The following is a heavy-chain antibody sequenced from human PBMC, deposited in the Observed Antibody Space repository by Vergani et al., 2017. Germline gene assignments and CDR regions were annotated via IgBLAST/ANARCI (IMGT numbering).Heavy chain of an antibody. CDR1: EYSFGNYW. CDR3: ARHTTDTDS. D-gene: IGHD1-1*01. V-gene: IGHV5-51*01. CDR2: IYPADSDT. Sequence: EVELVQSGPEMRKPGESLKISCKGSEYSFGNYWIGCVRQMPGKGLEWMGIIYPADSDTRYSPSFQGQVTISADKSISTAILQWDSLKASDTALYYCARHTTDTDSWGQGTLVTVSS. J-gene: IGHJ4*02.